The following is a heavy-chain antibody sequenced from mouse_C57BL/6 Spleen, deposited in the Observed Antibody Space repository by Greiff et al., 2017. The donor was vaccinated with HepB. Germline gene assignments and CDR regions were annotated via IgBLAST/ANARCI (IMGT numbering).Heavy chain of an antibody. CDR2: ISYDGSN. J-gene: IGHJ1*03. D-gene: IGHD3-2*02. V-gene: IGHV3-6*01. Sequence: VQLKESGPGLVKPSQSLSLTCSVTGYSITSGYYWNWIRQFPGNKLEWMGYISYDGSNNYNPSLKNRISITRDTSKNQFFLKLNSVTTEDTATYYCARDQEGYFDVWGTGTTVTVSS. CDR3: ARDQEGYFDV. CDR1: GYSITSGYY.